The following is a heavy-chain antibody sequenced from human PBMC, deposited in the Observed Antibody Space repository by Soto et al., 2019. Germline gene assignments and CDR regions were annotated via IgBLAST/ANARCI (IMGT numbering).Heavy chain of an antibody. J-gene: IGHJ4*02. D-gene: IGHD3-22*01. CDR3: ASTMTVPYYFDY. CDR2: IYYSGST. V-gene: IGHV4-31*03. Sequence: SETLSLTCTVSGGSISSGGYYWSWIRQHPGKGLEWIGYIYYSGSTYYNPSLKSRVTISVDTSKNQFSLKLSSVTAADTAVYYCASTMTVPYYFDYWGQGTLVTVSS. CDR1: GGSISSGGYY.